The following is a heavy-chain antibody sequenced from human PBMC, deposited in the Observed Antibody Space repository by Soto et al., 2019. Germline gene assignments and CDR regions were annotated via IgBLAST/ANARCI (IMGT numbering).Heavy chain of an antibody. CDR1: GDSITSYY. CDR2: INHSGST. V-gene: IGHV4-34*01. Sequence: SETLSLTCTVSGDSITSYYWSWIRQPPGKGLEWIGEINHSGSTNYNPSLKSRVTISVDTSKNQFSLKLSSVTAADTAVYYCASRGSGWYYYYYGMDVWGQGTTVTVSS. J-gene: IGHJ6*02. D-gene: IGHD6-19*01. CDR3: ASRGSGWYYYYYGMDV.